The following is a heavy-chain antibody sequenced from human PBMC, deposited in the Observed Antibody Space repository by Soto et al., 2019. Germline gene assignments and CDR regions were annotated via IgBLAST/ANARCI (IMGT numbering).Heavy chain of an antibody. CDR3: GIRQMGSQHRRWLDA. Sequence: QVQLVQSGAEVQKPGASVKVSCKSSGYTFTSYDINWVRQATGQGLEWMGWMNPNSGNTGYAQKFQGIVTMTRNTSISTAYMELSSLRSEDTAVYYCGIRQMGSQHRRWLDAWGQVTLVNVSS. CDR1: GYTFTSYD. V-gene: IGHV1-8*01. CDR2: MNPNSGNT. J-gene: IGHJ5*02. D-gene: IGHD1-1*01.